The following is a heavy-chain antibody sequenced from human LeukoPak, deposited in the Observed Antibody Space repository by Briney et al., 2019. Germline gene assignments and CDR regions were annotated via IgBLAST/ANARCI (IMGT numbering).Heavy chain of an antibody. CDR2: IWYDGSNK. CDR1: GSTFSSYG. D-gene: IGHD3-10*01. Sequence: PGGSLRLSCAASGSTFSSYGMHWVRQAPGKGLEWVAVIWYDGSNKYYADSVKGRFTISRDNSKNTLYLQMNSLRAEDTAVYYCAKDRSRFLGSRGLDYWGQGTVVTVSS. J-gene: IGHJ4*02. V-gene: IGHV3-33*06. CDR3: AKDRSRFLGSRGLDY.